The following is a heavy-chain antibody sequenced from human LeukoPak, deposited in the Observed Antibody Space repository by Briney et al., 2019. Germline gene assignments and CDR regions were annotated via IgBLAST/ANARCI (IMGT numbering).Heavy chain of an antibody. CDR3: AKEMSTIVVVPAAIDY. J-gene: IGHJ4*02. Sequence: GGSLRPSCAASGFTFSSYAMSWVRQAPGKGLEWVSAISGSGGSTYYADSVKGRFTISRDNSKNTLYLQMNSLRAEDTAVYYCAKEMSTIVVVPAAIDYWGQGTLVTVSS. CDR2: ISGSGGST. V-gene: IGHV3-23*01. CDR1: GFTFSSYA. D-gene: IGHD2-2*01.